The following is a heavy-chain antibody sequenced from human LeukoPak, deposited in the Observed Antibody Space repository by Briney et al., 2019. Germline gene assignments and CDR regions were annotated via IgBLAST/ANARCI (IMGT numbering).Heavy chain of an antibody. CDR3: ASYPASSNY. V-gene: IGHV3-53*01. J-gene: IGHJ4*02. CDR2: IYSGGST. CDR1: GFTVSNNL. Sequence: GGSLRLSCAVSGFTVSNNLMSWVRQAPGRGLEYVSIIYSGGSTYYTDSVKGRFTISRDTSKNTVYLQMNSLRAEDTAVYYCASYPASSNYWGQGTLVTVSS.